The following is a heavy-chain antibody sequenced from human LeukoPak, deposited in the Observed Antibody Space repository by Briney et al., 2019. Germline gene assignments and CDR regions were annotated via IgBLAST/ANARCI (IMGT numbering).Heavy chain of an antibody. Sequence: GASVKVSCKASGGTSSSYAISWVRQAPGQGLEWMGRIIPILGIANYAQKFQGRVTITADKSTSTAYMELSSLRSEDAAVYYCARVSTAPPYYFDYWGQGTLVTVSS. J-gene: IGHJ4*02. CDR3: ARVSTAPPYYFDY. CDR2: IIPILGIA. D-gene: IGHD5-18*01. V-gene: IGHV1-69*04. CDR1: GGTSSSYA.